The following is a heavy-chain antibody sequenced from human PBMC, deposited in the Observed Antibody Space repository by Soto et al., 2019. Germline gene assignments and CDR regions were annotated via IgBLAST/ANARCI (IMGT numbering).Heavy chain of an antibody. V-gene: IGHV1-69*06. D-gene: IGHD5-12*01. Sequence: GASVKVSCKSSGGTFTTFAINWVRQAPGQGLEWMGGIVPVFGTANYALKFRGRVSITADKSTSTAYMELYSLRSEDTALYYCAREFSREGDGYNYPLGYWGQGTLVTVSS. CDR2: IVPVFGTA. CDR3: AREFSREGDGYNYPLGY. J-gene: IGHJ4*02. CDR1: GGTFTTFA.